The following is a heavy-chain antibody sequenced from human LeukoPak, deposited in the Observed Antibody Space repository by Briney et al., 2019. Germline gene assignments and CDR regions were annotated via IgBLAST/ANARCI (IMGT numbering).Heavy chain of an antibody. V-gene: IGHV4-30-4*01. J-gene: IGHJ5*02. CDR3: TRGSGYARYNFFVP. CDR1: GGSISRGDYF. Sequence: PSQTLSLTCIVSGGSISRGDYFWGWIRQPPGKGLEWIGCIYGSGSTYYNPSLKSRVTISVNTSKNQFSLILRSVMGANAALDYCTRGSGYARYNFFVPWGQGTLVTVSS. D-gene: IGHD5-12*01. CDR2: IYGSGST.